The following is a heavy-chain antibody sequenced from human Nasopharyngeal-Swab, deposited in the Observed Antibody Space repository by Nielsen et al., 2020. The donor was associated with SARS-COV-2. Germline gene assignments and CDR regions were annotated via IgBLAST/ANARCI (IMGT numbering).Heavy chain of an antibody. Sequence: WVRQAPGQGLEWMGGIIPIFGTTNFAQKFQGRVTITADKSTNTAYMELSSLRSEDTAVYYCATTPPASVAGTGGLYYYYYMDVWGKGTTVTVSS. J-gene: IGHJ6*03. D-gene: IGHD6-19*01. CDR2: IIPIFGTT. V-gene: IGHV1-69*06. CDR3: ATTPPASVAGTGGLYYYYYMDV.